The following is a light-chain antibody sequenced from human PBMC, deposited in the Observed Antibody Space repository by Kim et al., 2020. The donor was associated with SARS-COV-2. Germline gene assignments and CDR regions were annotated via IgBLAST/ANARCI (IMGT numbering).Light chain of an antibody. CDR2: WAS. CDR3: QQYYVTPIT. CDR1: QSILYSSNNKNY. J-gene: IGKJ5*01. Sequence: ATINCKSSQSILYSSNNKNYLTWYQQKPGQPPKLLMYWASTRETGVPERFTGSVSGTDFTLTISSLQAEDVAVYYCQQYYVTPITFGQGTRLEIK. V-gene: IGKV4-1*01.